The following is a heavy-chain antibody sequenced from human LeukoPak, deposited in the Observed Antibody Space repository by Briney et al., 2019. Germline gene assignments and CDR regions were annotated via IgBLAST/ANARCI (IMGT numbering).Heavy chain of an antibody. Sequence: SETLSLTCTVSGGSISSSSYYWSWIRQPPGKGLEWIGYMYYSGSTNYNPSLKSRVTISLDTSKNQFSLKLSSVTAADTAVYYCASATGYSSGWYFDYWGQGTLVTASS. CDR1: GGSISSSSYY. J-gene: IGHJ4*02. CDR2: MYYSGST. CDR3: ASATGYSSGWYFDY. V-gene: IGHV4-61*01. D-gene: IGHD6-19*01.